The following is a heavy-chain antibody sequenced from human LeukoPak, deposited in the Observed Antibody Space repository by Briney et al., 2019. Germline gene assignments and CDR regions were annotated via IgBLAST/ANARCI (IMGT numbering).Heavy chain of an antibody. CDR2: INSDGSWT. V-gene: IGHV3-74*01. CDR1: GNYW. D-gene: IGHD2/OR15-2a*01. J-gene: IGHJ4*02. Sequence: GGSLRLSCAASGNYWMHWVRQVPGQGLVWVSHINSDGSWTSYADSVKGRFTISKDNAKNTVYLQMNSLRAEDTAVYYCVSFYETYWGRGTLVTVSS. CDR3: VSFYETY.